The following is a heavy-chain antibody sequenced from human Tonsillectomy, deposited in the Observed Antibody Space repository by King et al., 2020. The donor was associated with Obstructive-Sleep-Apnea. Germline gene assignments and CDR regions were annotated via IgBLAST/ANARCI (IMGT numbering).Heavy chain of an antibody. CDR1: QGSISSSHW. D-gene: IGHD3-10*01. CDR3: ARLRPGSGPSYNWFDP. CDR2: VNLSGTI. V-gene: IGHV4-4*02. Sequence: QLQESGPGLVKPSGTLSLTCTVSQGSISSSHWWSWVRQSPGKGLEWIGEVNLSGTINYNPSLKSRVTISMDKANNQFSLKLNSVAAADTAGYYCARLRPGSGPSYNWFDPWGQGTLVTVSS. J-gene: IGHJ5*02.